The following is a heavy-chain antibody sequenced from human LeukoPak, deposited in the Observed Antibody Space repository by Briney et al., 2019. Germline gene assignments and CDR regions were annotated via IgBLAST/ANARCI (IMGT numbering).Heavy chain of an antibody. V-gene: IGHV3-7*01. CDR2: IKQDGSEK. D-gene: IGHD2-2*02. Sequence: PGGALRLSCAASGFTFSSYWMSWVRQPPGKGLAWVANIKQDGSEKYYVDSVKGRFTISRDNAKNSLYLQMNSLRAEDTAVYYCARSGCNSTSCYKKGGYYYYYMDVWGKGPRSPSP. CDR1: GFTFSSYW. CDR3: ARSGCNSTSCYKKGGYYYYYMDV. J-gene: IGHJ6*03.